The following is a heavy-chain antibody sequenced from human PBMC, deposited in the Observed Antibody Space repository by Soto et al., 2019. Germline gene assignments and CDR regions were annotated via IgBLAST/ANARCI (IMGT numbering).Heavy chain of an antibody. D-gene: IGHD4-17*01. V-gene: IGHV1-69*01. CDR1: GGIFSSYV. CDR2: IIPIFGTA. Sequence: QVQLVQSGAEVKKPGSSVKVSCKASGGIFSSYVISWVRQAPGQGLEWMGGIIPIFGTANYAQKFQGRVTVTADQSTSTAYMELSILRSEDTAVYECARTVATAPGVEFGWFDPWGQGTLVTVSS. CDR3: ARTVATAPGVEFGWFDP. J-gene: IGHJ5*02.